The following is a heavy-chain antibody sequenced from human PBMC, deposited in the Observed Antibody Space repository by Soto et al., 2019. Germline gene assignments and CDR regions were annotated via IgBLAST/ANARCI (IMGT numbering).Heavy chain of an antibody. Sequence: GGSLRLSCAASGFTFSDYYMSWVRQAPGKGLEWVSYISGTDPYMKYADAVRGRFTISRDDAKNSLYLQMNSLRDDDTAVYYCARGSSVRGMNVWGQGTPVTVSS. CDR1: GFTFSDYY. CDR3: ARGSSVRGMNV. D-gene: IGHD6-13*01. J-gene: IGHJ6*02. V-gene: IGHV3-11*06. CDR2: ISGTDPYM.